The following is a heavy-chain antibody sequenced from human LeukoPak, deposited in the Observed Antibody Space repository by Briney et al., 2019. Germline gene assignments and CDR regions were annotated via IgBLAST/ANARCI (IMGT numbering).Heavy chain of an antibody. CDR1: GDSITSGIYY. CDR2: IYHTGST. J-gene: IGHJ5*02. V-gene: IGHV4-31*03. D-gene: IGHD3-9*01. CDR3: ARAGFDILTGSTERFDP. Sequence: SETLSLTCSVSGDSITSGIYYWTWIRQHPGKGLEWIGYIYHTGSTYFNPSLQSRLTISLDTSKNQFSLKLTSVSAADTVIYYCARAGFDILTGSTERFDPWGQGTLVTVSS.